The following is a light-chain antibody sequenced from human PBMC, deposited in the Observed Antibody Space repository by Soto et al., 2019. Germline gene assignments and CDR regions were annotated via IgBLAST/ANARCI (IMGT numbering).Light chain of an antibody. CDR1: QGIRSG. V-gene: IGKV1-17*01. CDR2: GAS. CDR3: LQHDNYPFT. Sequence: DILLTQSPSSLSSSVGDRVTISCRASQGIRSGLAWYQQKAGKAPKLLIYGASNLPSGVSSRFSGSGSGTEFTLTISSLQPEDFATYYCLQHDNYPFTFGGGTKVEIQ. J-gene: IGKJ4*01.